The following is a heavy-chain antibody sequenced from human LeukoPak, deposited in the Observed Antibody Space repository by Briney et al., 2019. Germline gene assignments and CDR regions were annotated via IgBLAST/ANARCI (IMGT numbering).Heavy chain of an antibody. J-gene: IGHJ4*02. D-gene: IGHD2-2*01. CDR3: ARVNRPGVPAAISVFRFDY. CDR2: IYHSGST. V-gene: IGHV4-30-2*01. CDR1: GGSISSGGYY. Sequence: PSETLSLTCTVSGGSISSGGYYWSWIRQPPGKGLEWIGYIYHSGSTYYNPSLKSRVTISVDRSKNQFSLKLSSVTAADTAVYYCARVNRPGVPAAISVFRFDYWGQGTLVTVSS.